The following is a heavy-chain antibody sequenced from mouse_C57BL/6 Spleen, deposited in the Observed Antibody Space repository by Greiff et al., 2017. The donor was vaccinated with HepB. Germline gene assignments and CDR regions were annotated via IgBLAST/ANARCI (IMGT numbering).Heavy chain of an antibody. V-gene: IGHV1-55*01. CDR1: GYTFTSYW. Sequence: VQLQQSGAELVKPGASVKMSCKASGYTFTSYWITWVKQRPGQGLEWIGDIYPGSGSTNYNEKFKSKATLTVDTSSSTAYMQLSSLTSEDSAVYYCARGDYYYAGNWYFDVWGTGTTVTVSS. D-gene: IGHD1-1*01. CDR3: ARGDYYYAGNWYFDV. CDR2: IYPGSGST. J-gene: IGHJ1*03.